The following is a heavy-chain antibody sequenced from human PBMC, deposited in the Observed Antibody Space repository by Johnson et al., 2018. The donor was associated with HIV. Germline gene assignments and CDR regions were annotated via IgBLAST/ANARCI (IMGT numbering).Heavy chain of an antibody. Sequence: QMQLVESGGSVVRPGGSLRLSCAASGLNFSDYHMSWIRQAPGKGLEWVSYISSGGRTIYYADSVKGRFTISRANAKNSLYLQMNSLRAEDTAVYYCATSGDKYSSNWGDAFDIWGQGTMVTVSS. CDR1: GLNFSDYH. CDR2: ISSGGRTI. CDR3: ATSGDKYSSNWGDAFDI. J-gene: IGHJ3*02. D-gene: IGHD6-13*01. V-gene: IGHV3-11*04.